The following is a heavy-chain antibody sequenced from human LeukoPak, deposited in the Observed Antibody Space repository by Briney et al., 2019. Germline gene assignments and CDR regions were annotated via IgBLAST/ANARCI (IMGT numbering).Heavy chain of an antibody. J-gene: IGHJ4*02. V-gene: IGHV3-48*03. D-gene: IGHD2-15*01. CDR1: GFTFSSYE. CDR3: AKGVGYCSGGSCQQFDY. CDR2: ISSSGSTI. Sequence: GGSLRLSCAASGFTFSSYEMNWVRQAPGKGLVWVSYISSSGSTIYYADSVKGRITISRDNSKNTLYLQMNSLRAEDTAVYYCAKGVGYCSGGSCQQFDYWGQGTLVTVSS.